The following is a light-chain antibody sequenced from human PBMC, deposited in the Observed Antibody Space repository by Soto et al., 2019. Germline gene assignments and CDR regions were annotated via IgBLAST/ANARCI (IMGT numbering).Light chain of an antibody. CDR2: DVS. J-gene: IGLJ1*01. Sequence: QSALTQPASVSGSPGQSITISCTGTSSDVGGYDYVSWYQHHPGKAPKLVIYDVSNRPSGVSNHFSGSKSGNTASLTISGLQAEDEADYYCCSYAGSSTYVFGTGTKVTVL. CDR3: CSYAGSSTYV. CDR1: SSDVGGYDY. V-gene: IGLV2-14*03.